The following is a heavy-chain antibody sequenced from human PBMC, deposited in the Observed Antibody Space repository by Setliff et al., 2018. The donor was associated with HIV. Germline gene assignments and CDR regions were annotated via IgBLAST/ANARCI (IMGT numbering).Heavy chain of an antibody. Sequence: PGGSLRLSCATSGFTFGSYSMSWVRQAPGKGPEWVSSIRATGTIADYADSVKGRFTISRENSKNTLYLQMNSLRPADTAVYYCARAFGYYDFWSGYSGDEFDIWGQGTTVTVSS. CDR3: ARAFGYYDFWSGYSGDEFDI. CDR1: GFTFGSYS. J-gene: IGHJ3*02. D-gene: IGHD3-3*01. CDR2: IRATGTIA. V-gene: IGHV3-23*01.